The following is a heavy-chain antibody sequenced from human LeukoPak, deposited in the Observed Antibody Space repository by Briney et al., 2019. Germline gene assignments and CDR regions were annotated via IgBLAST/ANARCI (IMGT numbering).Heavy chain of an antibody. V-gene: IGHV3-30*02. CDR1: GFIFSNSG. CDR3: AKDDRMIMFSS. D-gene: IGHD3-16*01. Sequence: GGSLRLSCAASGFIFSNSGMHWVRQAPGKGLEWVAFIRYDESDKFYADSVKGRFTISRDNSKNTLYLQVNSLRAEDTAIYYCAKDDRMIMFSSWGQGALVTVPS. J-gene: IGHJ5*02. CDR2: IRYDESDK.